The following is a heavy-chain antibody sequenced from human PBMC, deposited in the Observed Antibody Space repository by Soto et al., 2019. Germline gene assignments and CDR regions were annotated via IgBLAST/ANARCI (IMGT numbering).Heavy chain of an antibody. CDR1: GGSISSGGYY. CDR3: AREKIVVVVAATYDAFDI. J-gene: IGHJ3*02. CDR2: IYYSGST. Sequence: SETLSLTCTVSGGSISSGGYYWSWIRQHPGKGLEWIGYIYYSGSTYYNPSLKSRVTISVDTSKNQFSLKLSSVTAADTAVYYCAREKIVVVVAATYDAFDIWGQGTMVTVSS. D-gene: IGHD2-15*01. V-gene: IGHV4-31*03.